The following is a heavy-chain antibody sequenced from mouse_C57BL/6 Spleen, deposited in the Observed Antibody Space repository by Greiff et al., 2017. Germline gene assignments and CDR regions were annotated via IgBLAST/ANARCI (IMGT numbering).Heavy chain of an antibody. CDR2: ISDGGSYT. CDR1: GFTFSSYA. D-gene: IGHD2-3*01. V-gene: IGHV5-4*01. Sequence: EVKLVESGGGLVKPGGSLKLSCAASGFTFSSYAMSWVRQTPEKRLEWVATISDGGSYTYYPDNVKGRFTISRDNAKNNLYLQMSHLKSEDTAMYYGARDRYDGYSYFDYWGQGTTLTVSS. J-gene: IGHJ2*01. CDR3: ARDRYDGYSYFDY.